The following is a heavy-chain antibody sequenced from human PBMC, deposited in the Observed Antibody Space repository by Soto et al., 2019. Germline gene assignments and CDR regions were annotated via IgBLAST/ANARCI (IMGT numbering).Heavy chain of an antibody. D-gene: IGHD3-10*01. CDR1: GFTFTSFA. CDR2: ISGSGGAT. J-gene: IGHJ4*02. Sequence: PGGSLRLSCAASGFTFTSFAVSWVRQAPGKGLEWVSAISGSGGATYYADSVKGRFTVSRDNSRNTVYLQVDSLRVEDTAVYHCAIGEWSSTSYFNFWGKGTLVTAPQ. V-gene: IGHV3-23*01. CDR3: AIGEWSSTSYFNF.